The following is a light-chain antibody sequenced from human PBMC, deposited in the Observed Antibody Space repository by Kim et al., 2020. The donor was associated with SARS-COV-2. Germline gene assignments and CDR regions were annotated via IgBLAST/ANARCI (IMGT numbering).Light chain of an antibody. V-gene: IGKV3-15*01. CDR3: QQYNNWPSMYT. J-gene: IGKJ2*01. CDR2: GAS. CDR1: QSVSSN. Sequence: SQGERATLSCRASQSVSSNLARYQQKPGQDPRLLIYGASMRATGIPARFSGSGSRTEFTLTISSLQSEDFAVYCCQQYNNWPSMYTVGQGTKLEI.